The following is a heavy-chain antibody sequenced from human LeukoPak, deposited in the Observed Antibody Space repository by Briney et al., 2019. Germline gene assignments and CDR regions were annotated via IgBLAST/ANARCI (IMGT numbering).Heavy chain of an antibody. Sequence: ASVKVSCKASGYTFSDYYLHWVRQAPGQGLEYTGWINPNSGYTKYSQSFQGRVTMTRDTSISTAYMELSRLISDDTAVYYCARGDTMVRGLISDYWGQGTLVTVSS. CDR1: GYTFSDYY. CDR2: INPNSGYT. J-gene: IGHJ4*02. V-gene: IGHV1-2*02. D-gene: IGHD3-10*01. CDR3: ARGDTMVRGLISDY.